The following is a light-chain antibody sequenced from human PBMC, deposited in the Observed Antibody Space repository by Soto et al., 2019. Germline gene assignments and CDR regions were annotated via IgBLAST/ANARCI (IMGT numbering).Light chain of an antibody. J-gene: IGKJ1*01. CDR1: QSLLHSNGYNY. CDR3: VQALQTPGT. CDR2: LGS. V-gene: IGKV2-28*01. Sequence: DIVMTQSPLSLPVTPGEPASISCRSSQSLLHSNGYNYLDWYLQKPGQSPQLLIYLGSNRASGVTDRFSGSGSGTDFPLKISRVGAWDVVVCYCVQALQTPGTFGQGTKVEIK.